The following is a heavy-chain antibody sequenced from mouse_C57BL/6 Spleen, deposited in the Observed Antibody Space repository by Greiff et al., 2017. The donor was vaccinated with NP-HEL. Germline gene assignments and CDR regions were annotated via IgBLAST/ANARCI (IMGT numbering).Heavy chain of an antibody. J-gene: IGHJ4*01. V-gene: IGHV1-50*01. CDR1: GYTFTSYW. Sequence: QVQLQQPGAELVKPGASVKLSCKASGYTFTSYWMQWVKQRPGQGLEWIGEIDPSDSYTNYNQKFKGKATLTVDTSSSTAYMQLSSLTSEDSAVYYCARWAKIVDAMDYWGQGTSVTVSS. CDR3: ARWAKIVDAMDY. D-gene: IGHD1-1*01. CDR2: IDPSDSYT.